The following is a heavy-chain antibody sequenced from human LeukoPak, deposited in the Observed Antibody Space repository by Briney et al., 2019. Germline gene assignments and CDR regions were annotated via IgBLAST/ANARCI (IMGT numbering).Heavy chain of an antibody. J-gene: IGHJ4*02. Sequence: SETLSLTCTVSGGSISSSSYYWGWIRQPPGKGLEWIGSIYYSGSTYYNPSLKSRVTISVDTSKNQFSPKLSSVTAADTAVYYCARQGHRDYWGQGTLVTVSS. CDR1: GGSISSSSYY. CDR2: IYYSGST. CDR3: ARQGHRDY. V-gene: IGHV4-39*01.